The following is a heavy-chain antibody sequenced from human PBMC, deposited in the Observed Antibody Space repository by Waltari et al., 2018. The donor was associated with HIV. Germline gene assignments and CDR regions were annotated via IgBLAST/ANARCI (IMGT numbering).Heavy chain of an antibody. CDR2: ISGSGDTT. Sequence: EVQLLDSGGGLVQPGGSLRLSCAASGFTFSNYAMSWVRQAQRKGLVGVSGISGSGDTTDNADAGKGRFTISRDNSRYTLYLQMKSRRVEDTAIYYCARDYGSGNYYNPCQHWGQGTLVTVFS. CDR1: GFTFSNYA. CDR3: ARDYGSGNYYNPCQH. V-gene: IGHV3-23*01. J-gene: IGHJ1*01. D-gene: IGHD3-10*01.